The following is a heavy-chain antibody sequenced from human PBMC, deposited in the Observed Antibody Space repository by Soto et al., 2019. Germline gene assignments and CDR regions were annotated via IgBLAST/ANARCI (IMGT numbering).Heavy chain of an antibody. D-gene: IGHD2-2*01. Sequence: QVQRVQSGAEVKKPGSSVKVCCKASGGTFSSYTISWVRQAPGQGLEWMGRIIPILGIANYAQKFQGRVTLTADKSTSTAYMGLSSLRSEDTAVYYCATGVYCSSTSCYAGAEYYYGMDVWGQGTTVTVSS. J-gene: IGHJ6*02. CDR2: IIPILGIA. CDR1: GGTFSSYT. CDR3: ATGVYCSSTSCYAGAEYYYGMDV. V-gene: IGHV1-69*02.